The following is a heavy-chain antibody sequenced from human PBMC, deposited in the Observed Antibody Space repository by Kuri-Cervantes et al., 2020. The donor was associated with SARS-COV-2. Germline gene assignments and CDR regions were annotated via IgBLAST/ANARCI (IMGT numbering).Heavy chain of an antibody. J-gene: IGHJ4*02. Sequence: GESLKISCAASGFTFSSYSMNWVRQAPGKGLEWVSSISSSSSYIYYADSVKGRFTISRDNSKNTLYLQMNSLRAEDTAVYYCAPRASSGYYYAGTDYWGQGTLVTVSS. CDR1: GFTFSSYS. CDR3: APRASSGYYYAGTDY. CDR2: ISSSSSYI. V-gene: IGHV3-21*04. D-gene: IGHD3-22*01.